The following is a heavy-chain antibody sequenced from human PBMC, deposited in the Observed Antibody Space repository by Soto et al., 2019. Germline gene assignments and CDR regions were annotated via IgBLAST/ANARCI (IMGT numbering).Heavy chain of an antibody. Sequence: SETLSLTCTVSGGSISSYYWSWIRQPPGKGLEWIGYIYYSGSTNYNPSLKSRVTISVDTSKNQFSLKLSSVTAADTAVYYCARDGRMTISPSAYYYIDVWGKGTTVT. CDR2: IYYSGST. V-gene: IGHV4-59*01. CDR3: ARDGRMTISPSAYYYIDV. J-gene: IGHJ6*03. CDR1: GGSISSYY. D-gene: IGHD3-9*01.